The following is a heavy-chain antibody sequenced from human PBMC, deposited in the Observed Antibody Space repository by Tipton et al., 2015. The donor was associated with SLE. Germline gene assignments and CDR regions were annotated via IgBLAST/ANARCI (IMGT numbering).Heavy chain of an antibody. D-gene: IGHD3-16*02. V-gene: IGHV4-34*01. CDR3: AQAHLWGSYRYASDI. CDR2: INHGGST. CDR1: GGSFGGYY. J-gene: IGHJ3*02. Sequence: LSLTCSIYGGSFGGYYWSWIRQPPGKGLEWIGEINHGGSTNYNPSLKSRVTISVDTSKNQFSLKLSSVTAADTAVYYCAQAHLWGSYRYASDIWGQGTMVTVSS.